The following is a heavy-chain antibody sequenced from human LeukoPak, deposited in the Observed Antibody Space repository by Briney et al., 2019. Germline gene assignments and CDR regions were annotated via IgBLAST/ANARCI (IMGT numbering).Heavy chain of an antibody. D-gene: IGHD3-9*01. CDR2: IIPILGIA. CDR3: AALSGYYYSFYDAFDI. V-gene: IGHV1-69*04. CDR1: GGTFISYA. J-gene: IGHJ3*02. Sequence: SVKVSCKASGGTFISYAISWVRQAPGQGLEWMGRIIPILGIANYAQKFQGRGTITADKSTSTAYMELRRLRSEDTAVYYCAALSGYYYSFYDAFDIWGQGTMVTVS.